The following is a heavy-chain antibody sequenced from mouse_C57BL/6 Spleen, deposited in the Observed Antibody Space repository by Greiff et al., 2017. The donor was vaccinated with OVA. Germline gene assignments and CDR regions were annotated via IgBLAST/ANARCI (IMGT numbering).Heavy chain of an antibody. Sequence: QVQLQQPGAELVMPGASVKLSCKASGYTFTSYWMHWVKQRPGQGLEWIGEIDPSDSYTNYNQKFKGKATLTVDKSSSTAYMQLSSLTSEDSAVYYCATNLGTGFAYWGQGTLVTVSA. CDR2: IDPSDSYT. J-gene: IGHJ3*01. V-gene: IGHV1-69*01. CDR1: GYTFTSYW. D-gene: IGHD3-1*01. CDR3: ATNLGTGFAY.